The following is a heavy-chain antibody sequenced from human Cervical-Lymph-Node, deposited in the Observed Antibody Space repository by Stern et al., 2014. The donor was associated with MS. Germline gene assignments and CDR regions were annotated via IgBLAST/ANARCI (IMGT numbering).Heavy chain of an antibody. Sequence: MQLVESGAEVKKPGASVKVSCKASGYTFSSYEIPWVRQASGHGLEWMGCMNPYSGNTGYAQKFKGRVSMTSDPSISTVYMELTSLTSDDTAVYFCARAVRNQLLIEYWGQGTLVTVSS. J-gene: IGHJ4*02. CDR3: ARAVRNQLLIEY. CDR2: MNPYSGNT. CDR1: GYTFSSYE. D-gene: IGHD2-2*01. V-gene: IGHV1-8*01.